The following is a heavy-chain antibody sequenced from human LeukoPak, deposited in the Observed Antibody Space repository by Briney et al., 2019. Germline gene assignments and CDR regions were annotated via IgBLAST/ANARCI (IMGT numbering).Heavy chain of an antibody. Sequence: MSSETQTLPCSLSGCSLVISSYFGRWIRQPPGTGLEWIGSIYYSGSTYYNPSLKSRVTISVDTSKNQFSLKLSSITAADTAVYYCARRTTGSGGDYTGFDYTGQ. J-gene: IGHJ4*02. D-gene: IGHD3-10*01. V-gene: IGHV4-39*01. CDR1: GCSLVISSYF. CDR2: IYYSGST. CDR3: ARRTTGSGGDYTGFDY.